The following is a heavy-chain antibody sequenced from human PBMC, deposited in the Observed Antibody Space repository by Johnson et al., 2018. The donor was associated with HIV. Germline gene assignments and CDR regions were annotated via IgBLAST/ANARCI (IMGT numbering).Heavy chain of an antibody. CDR1: GFTFSSHA. J-gene: IGHJ3*02. Sequence: QEKLVESGGGVVQPGRSLRLSCAASGFTFSSHAMHWVRQAPGKGLEWVAVISYDGSNKYYSDCVKGRFAISRDNSKNTLYLQLNSVRPEDTAIYCCAREDPVLWAFDIWGQGTLVTVAS. CDR2: ISYDGSNK. CDR3: AREDPVLWAFDI. V-gene: IGHV3-30*09. D-gene: IGHD2/OR15-2a*01.